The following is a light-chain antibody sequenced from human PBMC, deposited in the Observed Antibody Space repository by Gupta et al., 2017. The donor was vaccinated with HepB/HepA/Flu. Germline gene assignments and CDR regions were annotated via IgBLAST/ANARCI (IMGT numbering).Light chain of an antibody. V-gene: IGKV2-30*02. Sequence: DVVMTQSPLSLPVTLGQPASISCRSSQSRGHNDGNTYLNWFHQRPGQCPRRLIYKVSNRDSGVPDRFSGSGSDTDFTLKISSGEAEDVGIYYCKQRKFWPWTFGQGTKVEIK. CDR3: KQRKFWPWT. CDR2: KVS. J-gene: IGKJ1*01. CDR1: QSRGHNDGNTY.